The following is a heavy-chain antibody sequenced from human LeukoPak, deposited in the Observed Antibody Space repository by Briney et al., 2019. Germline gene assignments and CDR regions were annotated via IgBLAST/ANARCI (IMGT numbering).Heavy chain of an antibody. CDR3: ARRYSSSWYTLFDY. J-gene: IGHJ4*02. CDR1: GGSFSGYY. D-gene: IGHD6-13*01. Sequence: SETLSLTCAVYGGSFSGYYWSWIRQPPGKGLEWIGEINHSGSTNYNPSLKRRVTISVDTSKNQFSLKLSSVTAADTAVYYCARRYSSSWYTLFDYWGQGTLVTVSS. V-gene: IGHV4-34*01. CDR2: INHSGST.